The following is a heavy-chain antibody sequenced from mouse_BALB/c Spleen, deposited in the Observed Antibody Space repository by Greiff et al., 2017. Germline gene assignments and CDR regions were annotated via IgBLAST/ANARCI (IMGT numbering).Heavy chain of an antibody. J-gene: IGHJ3*01. D-gene: IGHD2-3*01. V-gene: IGHV5-17*02. Sequence: EVKLMESGGGLVQPGGSRKLSCAASGFTFSSFGMHWVRQAPEKGLEWVAYISSGSSTIYYADTVKGRFTISRDNPKNTLFLQMTSLRSEDTAMYYCARRDMIASWFAYWGQGTLVTVSA. CDR2: ISSGSSTI. CDR1: GFTFSSFG. CDR3: ARRDMIASWFAY.